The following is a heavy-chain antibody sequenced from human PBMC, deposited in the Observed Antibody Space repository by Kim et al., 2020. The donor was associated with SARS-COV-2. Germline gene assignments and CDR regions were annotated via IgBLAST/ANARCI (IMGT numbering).Heavy chain of an antibody. D-gene: IGHD3-9*01. V-gene: IGHV4-39*01. CDR2: IYYSGST. Sequence: SETLSLTCTVSGGSISSSSYYWGWIRQPPGKGLEWIGSIYYSGSTYYNPSLKSRVTISVDTSKNQFSLKLSSVTAADTAVYYCARHILTGYYNLYYYYYYGMDVWGQGTTVTVSS. CDR3: ARHILTGYYNLYYYYYYGMDV. CDR1: GGSISSSSYY. J-gene: IGHJ6*02.